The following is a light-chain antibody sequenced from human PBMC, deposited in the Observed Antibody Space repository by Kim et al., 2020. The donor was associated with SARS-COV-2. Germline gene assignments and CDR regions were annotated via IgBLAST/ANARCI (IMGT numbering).Light chain of an antibody. J-gene: IGKJ1*01. CDR3: QQYNSYSGT. Sequence: ASVGDRVTITCRASQSISSWLAWYQQKPGKAPKLLIYDASSLESGVPSRFSGSGSGTEFPLTISSLQPDDFATYYCQQYNSYSGTFGQGTKVEIK. CDR2: DAS. V-gene: IGKV1-5*01. CDR1: QSISSW.